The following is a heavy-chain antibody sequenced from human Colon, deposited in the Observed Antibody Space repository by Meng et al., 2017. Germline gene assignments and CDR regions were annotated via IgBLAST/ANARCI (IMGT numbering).Heavy chain of an antibody. CDR3: SRYSYGSLSFFDY. V-gene: IGHV4-34*03. CDR2: ISHSGST. J-gene: IGHJ4*02. D-gene: IGHD5-18*01. CDR1: GGSFSGYY. Sequence: QVQLQQWGAGLLKPSETLSLTCGVYGGSFSGYYWSWIRQPPGKGLEWIGEISHSGSTNYNPSLKSRVTISVDTSKNQFSLKLSSVTAADTAVYFCSRYSYGSLSFFDYWGQGTLVTVSS.